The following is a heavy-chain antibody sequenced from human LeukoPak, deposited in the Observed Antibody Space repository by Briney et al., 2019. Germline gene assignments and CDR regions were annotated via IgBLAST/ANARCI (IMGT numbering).Heavy chain of an antibody. V-gene: IGHV1-18*01. Sequence: ASVKVSCKASGYTFTSYGISWVRQAPGQGLEWMGWISAYNGNTNYAQKLQGRVTMTTDTSTSTAYMELRSLRSDDTAVYYCAIEPRVGATMDFDCWGQGTLVTVSS. J-gene: IGHJ4*02. CDR1: GYTFTSYG. D-gene: IGHD1-26*01. CDR3: AIEPRVGATMDFDC. CDR2: ISAYNGNT.